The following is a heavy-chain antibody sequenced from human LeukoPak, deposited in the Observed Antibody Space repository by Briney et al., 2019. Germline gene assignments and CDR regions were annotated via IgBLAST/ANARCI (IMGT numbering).Heavy chain of an antibody. J-gene: IGHJ5*02. CDR3: ARVTRYGSGSYYIVGWFDP. D-gene: IGHD3-10*01. CDR1: GGSISSGGYY. V-gene: IGHV4-31*03. Sequence: SETLSLTCTVSGGSISSGGYYWSWIRQHPGKGLEWIGYIYYSGSTYYNPSLKSRVTISVDTSKNQFALKLSSVTAADTAVYYCARVTRYGSGSYYIVGWFDPWGQGTLVTVSS. CDR2: IYYSGST.